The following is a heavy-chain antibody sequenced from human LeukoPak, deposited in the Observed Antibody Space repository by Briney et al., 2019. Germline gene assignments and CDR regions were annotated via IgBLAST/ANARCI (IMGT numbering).Heavy chain of an antibody. D-gene: IGHD6-6*01. CDR3: AKDKAGIAARLNGMDV. J-gene: IGHJ6*02. Sequence: GGSLRLSCAASGFTFSSYAMSWVRQAPGKGLEWVSGLSDSGGSTYYADSVKGRFTISRGSSKNTLYLQMNSLRAEDTAVYYCAKDKAGIAARLNGMDVWGQGTTVTVSS. CDR1: GFTFSSYA. CDR2: LSDSGGST. V-gene: IGHV3-23*01.